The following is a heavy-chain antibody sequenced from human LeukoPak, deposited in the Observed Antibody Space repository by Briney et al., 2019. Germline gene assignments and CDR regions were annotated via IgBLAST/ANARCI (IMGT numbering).Heavy chain of an antibody. CDR2: ISDSGGST. V-gene: IGHV3-23*01. J-gene: IGHJ4*02. CDR1: GFTFSSNA. Sequence: GGSLRLSCAASGFTFSSNAMTWVRQTPGKGLEWVSAISDSGGSTYYTDSVKGRFTISRDNSKKTLYLQMNSLRAEDTAIFYCAKDVYNWNFYFDYWGQGTLVTVSS. CDR3: AKDVYNWNFYFDY. D-gene: IGHD1-7*01.